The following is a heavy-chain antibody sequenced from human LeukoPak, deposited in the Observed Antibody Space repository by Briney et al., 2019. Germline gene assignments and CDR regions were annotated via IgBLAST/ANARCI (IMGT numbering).Heavy chain of an antibody. CDR1: GFTFDDYA. V-gene: IGHV3-9*01. J-gene: IGHJ5*02. CDR3: AKEYDLWHEQGNWFDT. D-gene: IGHD3-3*01. Sequence: GRSLRLSCAASGFTFDDYAMHWVRQAPGKGLEWVSGITWNSDTIGYADSVKGRFTISRDNAKNSLYLQMNSLRAEDTAIYYCAKEYDLWHEQGNWFDTWGQGVLVTVSS. CDR2: ITWNSDTI.